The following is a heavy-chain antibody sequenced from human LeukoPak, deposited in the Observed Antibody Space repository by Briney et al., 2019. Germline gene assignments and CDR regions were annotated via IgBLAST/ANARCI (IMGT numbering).Heavy chain of an antibody. Sequence: PGGSLRLSCAASAVTFRGHWLTWVRQAPGKGLEWVASIKEDGREVHYVDSVKGRFTLSRDNAQNSLYLQMNSLRAEDTALYYCAKDFSSSGWYPPDYWGQGTLVTVSS. CDR2: IKEDGREV. V-gene: IGHV3-7*03. J-gene: IGHJ4*02. CDR3: AKDFSSSGWYPPDY. D-gene: IGHD6-19*01. CDR1: AVTFRGHW.